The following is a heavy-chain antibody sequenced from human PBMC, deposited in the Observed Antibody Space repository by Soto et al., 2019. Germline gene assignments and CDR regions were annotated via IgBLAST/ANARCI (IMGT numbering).Heavy chain of an antibody. J-gene: IGHJ6*02. Sequence: TLSLTCTVSGGSISSGGYYWSWIRQHPGKGLEWIGYIYYSGSTYYNPSLKSRVTISVDTSKNQFSLKLSSVTAADTAVYYCARDHKGMVRAPGFGMDVWGQGTTVTVS. CDR1: GGSISSGGYY. D-gene: IGHD3-10*01. CDR2: IYYSGST. CDR3: ARDHKGMVRAPGFGMDV. V-gene: IGHV4-31*03.